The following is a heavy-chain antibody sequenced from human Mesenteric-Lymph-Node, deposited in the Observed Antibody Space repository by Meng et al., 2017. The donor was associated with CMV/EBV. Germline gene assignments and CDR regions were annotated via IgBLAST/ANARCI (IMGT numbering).Heavy chain of an antibody. CDR1: GFTFSNFA. V-gene: IGHV3-23*01. J-gene: IGHJ6*02. CDR2: IGGSGTRT. Sequence: GGSLRLSCAASGFTFSNFAMTWVRQAPGKGLEWVSGIGGSGTRTYYGDSVKGRFTIYRDNSKNILYLQMDSLRAEDTAVYYCAVWSGSYYYGMDVWGQGTTVTVSS. CDR3: AVWSGSYYYGMDV. D-gene: IGHD3-3*01.